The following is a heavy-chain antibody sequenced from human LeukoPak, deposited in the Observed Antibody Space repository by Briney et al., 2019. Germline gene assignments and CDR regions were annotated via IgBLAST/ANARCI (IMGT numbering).Heavy chain of an antibody. Sequence: SETLSLTCTVSGGSISSYYWSWIRQPPGKGLEWIGYIYYSGSTNYNPSLKSRVTMSVDTSKNQFSLKLSSVTAADTAVYYCARDSAVAGTLDYWGQGTLVTVSS. D-gene: IGHD6-19*01. CDR2: IYYSGST. CDR3: ARDSAVAGTLDY. CDR1: GGSISSYY. J-gene: IGHJ4*02. V-gene: IGHV4-59*12.